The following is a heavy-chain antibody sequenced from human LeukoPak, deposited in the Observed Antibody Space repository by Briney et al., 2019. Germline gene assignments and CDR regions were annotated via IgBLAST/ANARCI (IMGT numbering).Heavy chain of an antibody. V-gene: IGHV3-23*01. Sequence: PGPSLRLSCAASGFTFSNDAMSWVRQAPGKGLEWVSAITGGGSGIYYADSMKSRFTISRDNSKNTLYLQINSLRAEETAVYYCAKRGDYDVLTGYYVSDYWGQGTLVTVSS. D-gene: IGHD3-9*01. CDR3: AKRGDYDVLTGYYVSDY. CDR2: ITGGGSGI. J-gene: IGHJ4*02. CDR1: GFTFSNDA.